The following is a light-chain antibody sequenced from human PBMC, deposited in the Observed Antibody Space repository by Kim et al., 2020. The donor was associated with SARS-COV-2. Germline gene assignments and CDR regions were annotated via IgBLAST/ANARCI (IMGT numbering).Light chain of an antibody. CDR1: QGIGNF. J-gene: IGKJ4*01. CDR2: PAS. CDR3: QHYNGFPFT. Sequence: ASVGGRVTITCRASQGIGNFLAWYQEKPRKAPKSLIYPASILQSGVPSKFRGSGSGTDFTLTISSLQPEDFATYYCQHYNGFPFTFGGGTKVDIK. V-gene: IGKV1-16*02.